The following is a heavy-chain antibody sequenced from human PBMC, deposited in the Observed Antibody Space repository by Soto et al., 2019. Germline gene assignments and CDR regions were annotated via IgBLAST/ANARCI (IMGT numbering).Heavy chain of an antibody. CDR3: ARLSTGFCTKNTCQLYFVMYV. J-gene: IGHJ6*02. D-gene: IGHD2-8*01. Sequence: GESLKISCQASGYTFSAFWITWVRQMPGKGLEWMATIDPRDSYSNYSLSFQGHVTISADKSIGSAYLHWSTLEASDTAIYYCARLSTGFCTKNTCQLYFVMYVWGQGTRVTVSS. CDR1: GYTFSAFW. CDR2: IDPRDSYS. V-gene: IGHV5-10-1*01.